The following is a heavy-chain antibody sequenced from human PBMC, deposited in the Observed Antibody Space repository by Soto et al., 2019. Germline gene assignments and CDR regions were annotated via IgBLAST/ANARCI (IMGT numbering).Heavy chain of an antibody. D-gene: IGHD1-1*01. J-gene: IGHJ4*02. CDR3: ARDIRYRVDDG. CDR1: AGSMTSAVW. CDR2: ISHSGYT. Sequence: QVQLQESGPGLVQTSGTLSLTRTVSAGSMTSAVWWSWVRQPPGEGLEWIGEISHSGYTHYNPSLQSRVTMSIDKSQSQFSLKLTAVTAADTAVYYCARDIRYRVDDGWGQGTLVTVSS. V-gene: IGHV4-4*02.